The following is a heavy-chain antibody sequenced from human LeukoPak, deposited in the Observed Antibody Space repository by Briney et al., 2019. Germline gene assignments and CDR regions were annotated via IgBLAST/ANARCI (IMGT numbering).Heavy chain of an antibody. Sequence: ASVKVSCKASGGTFSSYAISWVRQAPGQGLEWMGGIIPIFGTANYAQKFQGRVTITADESTSTAYMELSSLRSEDTAVCYCARDGAPYYDFWSGYPEGVPRGAFDIWGQGTMVTVSS. CDR3: ARDGAPYYDFWSGYPEGVPRGAFDI. CDR2: IIPIFGTA. J-gene: IGHJ3*02. CDR1: GGTFSSYA. D-gene: IGHD3-3*01. V-gene: IGHV1-69*13.